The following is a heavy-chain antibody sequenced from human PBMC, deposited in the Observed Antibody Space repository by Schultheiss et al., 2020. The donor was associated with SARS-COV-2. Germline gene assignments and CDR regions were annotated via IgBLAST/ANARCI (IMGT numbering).Heavy chain of an antibody. J-gene: IGHJ6*02. V-gene: IGHV3-7*03. CDR1: GFTFSGFW. D-gene: IGHD1-26*01. CDR2: IKEDGSYT. Sequence: GGSLRLSCAASGFTFSGFWMSWVRQAPGKGLEWVAKIKEDGSYTNYVESVKGRFTISRDNAKKSLYLQMNSLTSEYTAVYYCARGGSTKATFWGQGTTVTVSS. CDR3: ARGGSTKATF.